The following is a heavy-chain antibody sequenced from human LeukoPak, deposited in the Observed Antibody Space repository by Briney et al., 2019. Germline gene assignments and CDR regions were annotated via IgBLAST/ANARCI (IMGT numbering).Heavy chain of an antibody. CDR3: ARIATDFWSGYSW. J-gene: IGHJ4*02. CDR2: INPNSGGT. V-gene: IGHV1-2*02. Sequence: ASVKVSCKASGYTFTSYGISWVRQAPGQGLEWMGWINPNSGGTNYAQKFQGRVTMTRDTSISTAYMELSRLRSDDTAVYYCARIATDFWSGYSWWGQGTLVTVSS. D-gene: IGHD3-3*01. CDR1: GYTFTSYG.